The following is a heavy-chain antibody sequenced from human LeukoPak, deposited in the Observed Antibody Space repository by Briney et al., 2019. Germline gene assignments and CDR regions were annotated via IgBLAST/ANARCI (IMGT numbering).Heavy chain of an antibody. D-gene: IGHD5-18*01. Sequence: SQTLSLTCTVSGGSISSGGYYWSWIRQHPGKGLEWIGYIYYSGSTYYNPSLKSRVSISVDTSKNQFSLRLNSVTAADTAVYYCARHFRGYGYAAAGIFDYWGQGTLVTVSS. J-gene: IGHJ4*02. CDR2: IYYSGST. CDR1: GGSISSGGYY. V-gene: IGHV4-31*03. CDR3: ARHFRGYGYAAAGIFDY.